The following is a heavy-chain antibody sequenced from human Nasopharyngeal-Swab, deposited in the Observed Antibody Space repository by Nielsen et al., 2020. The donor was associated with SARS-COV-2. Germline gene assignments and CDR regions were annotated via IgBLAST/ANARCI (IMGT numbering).Heavy chain of an antibody. J-gene: IGHJ4*02. V-gene: IGHV3-73*01. Sequence: GESLKICCAASGFIISASAIHWVRQASGKGLEWGGRIGDKDHNYATTYGASVEGRFTISRDDSKNTALLQMDSLKTEDTALYYCTTDFYFDYWGQGTLVTVSS. CDR1: GFIISASA. CDR3: TTDFYFDY. CDR2: IGDKDHNYAT.